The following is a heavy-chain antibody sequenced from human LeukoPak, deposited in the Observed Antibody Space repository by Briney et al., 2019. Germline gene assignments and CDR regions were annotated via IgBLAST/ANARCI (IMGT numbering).Heavy chain of an antibody. CDR1: GFTFSSYA. V-gene: IGHV3-64*01. CDR3: ARASYYDFWSGYYSAFDI. CDR2: ISSNGGST. Sequence: GGSLRLSCAASGFTFSSYAMHWVRQAPGKGLEYVSAISSNGGSTYYANSVKGRFTISRDNSKNTLYLQMGSLRAEDMAVYYCARASYYDFWSGYYSAFDIWGQGTMVTVSS. J-gene: IGHJ3*02. D-gene: IGHD3-3*01.